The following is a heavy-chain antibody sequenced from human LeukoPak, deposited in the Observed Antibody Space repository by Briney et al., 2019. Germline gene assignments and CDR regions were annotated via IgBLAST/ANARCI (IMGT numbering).Heavy chain of an antibody. D-gene: IGHD6-6*01. Sequence: SETLSLTCTVSGGSISSYYWSWIRQPAGKGLEWIGRIYTSGSTNYNPSLKSRVTMSVDTSKNQFSLKLSSVTAADTAVYYCARDMAPNLEYSSSFDPWGQGTLVTVSS. J-gene: IGHJ5*02. V-gene: IGHV4-4*07. CDR3: ARDMAPNLEYSSSFDP. CDR1: GGSISSYY. CDR2: IYTSGST.